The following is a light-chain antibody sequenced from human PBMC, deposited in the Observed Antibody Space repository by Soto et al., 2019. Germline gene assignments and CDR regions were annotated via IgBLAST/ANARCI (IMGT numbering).Light chain of an antibody. CDR3: SSYAGSNNVL. CDR1: SSDVGGYKY. Sequence: QSVLTQPPSASGSPGQSVTISCTGTSSDVGGYKYVSWYQQHPGKAPKLMIYEVNKRPSGVPDRFSGSKSGNTASLTVSGLQPEDEADYYCSSYAGSNNVLFGGGTKLTVL. J-gene: IGLJ2*01. V-gene: IGLV2-8*01. CDR2: EVN.